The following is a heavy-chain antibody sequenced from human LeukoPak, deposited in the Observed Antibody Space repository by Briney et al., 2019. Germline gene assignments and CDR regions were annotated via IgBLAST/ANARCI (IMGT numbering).Heavy chain of an antibody. CDR1: GFTFSSYG. V-gene: IGHV3-30*02. J-gene: IGHJ4*02. D-gene: IGHD6-19*01. Sequence: GGSLRLSCAASGFTFSSYGMHWVRQAPGKGLEWVAFIRYDGSNKYYADSVKGRFTISRDNSKNTLYLQMNSLRAEDTAVYYCAKAGAVADFEWVSLANFDYWGQGTLVTVSS. CDR3: AKAGAVADFEWVSLANFDY. CDR2: IRYDGSNK.